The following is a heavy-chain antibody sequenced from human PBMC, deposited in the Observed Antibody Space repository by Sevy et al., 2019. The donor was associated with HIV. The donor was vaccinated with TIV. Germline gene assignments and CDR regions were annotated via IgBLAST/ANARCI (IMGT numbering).Heavy chain of an antibody. J-gene: IGHJ4*02. D-gene: IGHD3-22*01. CDR1: GYTLAKFS. CDR2: FDPEDGDPEDGKT. Sequence: ASVKVSCKVSGYTLAKFSIHWVRQAPGKGLEWMTSFDPEDGDPEDGKTIYAQKFLGRVTMTEDTSPYPAYMELTSLRSDDTAVYYCATTKDYYDSSGYPFDYWGQGTLVTVSS. CDR3: ATTKDYYDSSGYPFDY. V-gene: IGHV1-24*01.